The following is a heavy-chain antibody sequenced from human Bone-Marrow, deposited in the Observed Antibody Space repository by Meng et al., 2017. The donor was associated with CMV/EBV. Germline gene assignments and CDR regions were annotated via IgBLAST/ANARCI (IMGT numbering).Heavy chain of an antibody. CDR1: GYTFTGYY. CDR2: INPNSGGT. V-gene: IGHV1-2*02. J-gene: IGHJ4*02. Sequence: ASVKVSCKASGYTFTGYYMHWVRQAPGQGLEWMGWINPNSGGTNYAQKFQGRVTLPRDTSISTAYMELSRLSSHATAVYYCAPEAVGASDYWGQGTLVTVSS. CDR3: APEAVGASDY. D-gene: IGHD1-26*01.